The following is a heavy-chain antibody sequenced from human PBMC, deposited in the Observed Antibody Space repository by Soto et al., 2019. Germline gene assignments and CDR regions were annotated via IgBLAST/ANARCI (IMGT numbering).Heavy chain of an antibody. CDR1: GFTFSTYW. J-gene: IGHJ5*02. CDR3: AGGVATLLA. CDR2: INSDGSTT. D-gene: IGHD5-12*01. Sequence: EVQLVESGGGLVQSGGSLRLSCAASGFTFSTYWMHWVRQVPGKGLVWVSRINSDGSTTSYADSVKGRFTISRDNAKNTLLMQMNGLRAGDTAVYYCAGGVATLLAWGKGTLVTVSS. V-gene: IGHV3-74*01.